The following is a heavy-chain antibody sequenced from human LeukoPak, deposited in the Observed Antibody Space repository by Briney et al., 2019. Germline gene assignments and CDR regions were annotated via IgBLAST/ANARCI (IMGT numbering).Heavy chain of an antibody. CDR2: TNSGGTST. CDR3: AKQSYARSLGE. CDR1: GFPFSDFS. Sequence: GGSLRLSCATSGFPFSDFSVSWVRQAPGKGLEWISTTNSGGTSTYYAESVKGRFTISRDNSKYTLYLQMSSLRVEGTAVYYCAKQSYARSLGEGGPGTLVSVSS. D-gene: IGHD2-8*01. V-gene: IGHV3-23*01. J-gene: IGHJ4*02.